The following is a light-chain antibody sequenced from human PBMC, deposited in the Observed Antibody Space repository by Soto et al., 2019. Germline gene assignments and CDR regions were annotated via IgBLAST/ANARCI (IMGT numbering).Light chain of an antibody. CDR3: QSYDSNLTVV. Sequence: QAVVTQPPSVSGAPGQRVTISCTGTSSNIGAGYDVHWYQQLPGAAPKLLIYGNSNRPSGVPDRFSASKAGTSASLAITGLQAEDEADYYCQSYDSNLTVVFGGGTKVTVL. J-gene: IGLJ2*01. CDR2: GNS. V-gene: IGLV1-40*01. CDR1: SSNIGAGYD.